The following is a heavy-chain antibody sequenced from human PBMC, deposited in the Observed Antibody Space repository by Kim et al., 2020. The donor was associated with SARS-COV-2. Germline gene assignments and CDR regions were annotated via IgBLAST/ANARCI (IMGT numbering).Heavy chain of an antibody. CDR3: AQVADVDTDADS. J-gene: IGHJ5*01. V-gene: IGHV3-23*01. CDR1: RSTFSSNA. Sequence: GGSLRLSCAASRSTFSSNAMTWVRQAPGKGLEWVSAISGGGHYTYYADSVKGRFTVSRDNSKTPQSLQMNSLRAAAPAVYYCAQVADVDTDADSWGQGTLVSVSS. D-gene: IGHD5-18*01. CDR2: ISGGGHYT.